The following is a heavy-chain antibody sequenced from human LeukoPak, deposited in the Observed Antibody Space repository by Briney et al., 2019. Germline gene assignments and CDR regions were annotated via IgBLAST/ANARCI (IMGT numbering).Heavy chain of an antibody. V-gene: IGHV3-9*01. Sequence: GGSLRLSCAASGFTFDDYAMHWVRQAPGKGLEWVSGISWNSGSIGYADSVKGRFTISRDNAKNSLYLQMNSLRAEDTALYYCAKSGYCSSTSCYPPRDYYYYGMDVWGQGTTVTVSS. CDR3: AKSGYCSSTSCYPPRDYYYYGMDV. J-gene: IGHJ6*02. D-gene: IGHD2-2*01. CDR1: GFTFDDYA. CDR2: ISWNSGSI.